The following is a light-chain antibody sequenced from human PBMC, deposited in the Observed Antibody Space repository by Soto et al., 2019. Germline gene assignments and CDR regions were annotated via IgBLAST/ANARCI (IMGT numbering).Light chain of an antibody. V-gene: IGLV1-44*01. CDR1: SSNIGSNT. Sequence: QSVVTQPPSASGTPGQRVTISCSGSSSNIGSNTVNWYQQLPGTAPRVLIYRTYQRASGVPDRFSASKSGTSASLAISGLQAEDEAHYYCAAWDDSLTGSVFGGGTKLTVL. J-gene: IGLJ2*01. CDR3: AAWDDSLTGSV. CDR2: RTY.